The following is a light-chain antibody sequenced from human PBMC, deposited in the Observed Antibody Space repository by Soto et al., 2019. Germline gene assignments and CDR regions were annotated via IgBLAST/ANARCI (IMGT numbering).Light chain of an antibody. CDR2: DAS. Sequence: DIQMTQSPSTLSASLGDRCTITCRASQGIRNDLGWYQQKPGKAPKRLIYDASALPRGVPSRFSGSGSGTKFTLTIASLQPDDFATYYCQQYETFSGTFGPGTKVDIK. J-gene: IGKJ1*01. CDR1: QGIRND. V-gene: IGKV1-17*01. CDR3: QQYETFSGT.